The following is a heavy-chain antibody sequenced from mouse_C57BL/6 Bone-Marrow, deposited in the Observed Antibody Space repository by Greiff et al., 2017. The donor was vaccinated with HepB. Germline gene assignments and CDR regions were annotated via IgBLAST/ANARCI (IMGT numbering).Heavy chain of an antibody. V-gene: IGHV1-82*01. D-gene: IGHD1-1*01. Sequence: VKLMESGPELVKPGASVKISCKASGYAFSSSWMNWVKQRPGKGLEWIGRIYPGDGDTNYNGKFKGKATLTADKSSSTAYMQLSSLTSEDSAVYFCARWGYYGAWFAYWGQGTLVTVSA. CDR3: ARWGYYGAWFAY. J-gene: IGHJ3*01. CDR2: IYPGDGDT. CDR1: GYAFSSSW.